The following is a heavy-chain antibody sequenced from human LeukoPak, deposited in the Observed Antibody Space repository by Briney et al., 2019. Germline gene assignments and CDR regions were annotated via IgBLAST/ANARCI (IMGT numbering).Heavy chain of an antibody. Sequence: GGSLRLSCAASGFTFSSYEMNWVRQAPGKGLEWVSYISSSGSTIYYADSVKGRFTISRDSAKNSLYLQMNSLRAEDTAVYYCAAKDIVVVPAPFYYYGMDVWGQGTTVTVSS. CDR2: ISSSGSTI. D-gene: IGHD2-2*01. CDR1: GFTFSSYE. V-gene: IGHV3-48*03. J-gene: IGHJ6*02. CDR3: AAKDIVVVPAPFYYYGMDV.